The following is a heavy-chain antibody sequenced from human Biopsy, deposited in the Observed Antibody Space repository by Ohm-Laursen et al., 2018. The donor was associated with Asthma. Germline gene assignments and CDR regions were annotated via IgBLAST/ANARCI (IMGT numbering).Heavy chain of an antibody. D-gene: IGHD4-17*01. Sequence: ASVKVSCKISGYSLTDLSMHWVRQAPGQGLEWMGGHDHEEGGTVNARRFQGRVTMTEDTSTDAAYMEPSSLSSDDTAVYYCASDFPKDYVRYNFQFWGQGTLVTVSS. CDR2: HDHEEGGT. J-gene: IGHJ4*02. CDR3: ASDFPKDYVRYNFQF. V-gene: IGHV1-24*01. CDR1: GYSLTDLS.